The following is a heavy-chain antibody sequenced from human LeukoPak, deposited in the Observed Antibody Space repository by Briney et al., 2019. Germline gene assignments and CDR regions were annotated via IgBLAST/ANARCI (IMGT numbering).Heavy chain of an antibody. D-gene: IGHD2-2*01. CDR1: GFTFDDYA. CDR2: ISWNSGSI. Sequence: PGGSLRLSCAASGFTFDDYAMHWVRQAPGKGLEWVSGISWNSGSIGYADSVKGRFTISRDNAKNSLYLQMNSLRAEDTALYYCAIARDIVVVPAGFDYWGQGTLVTVS. V-gene: IGHV3-9*01. J-gene: IGHJ4*02. CDR3: AIARDIVVVPAGFDY.